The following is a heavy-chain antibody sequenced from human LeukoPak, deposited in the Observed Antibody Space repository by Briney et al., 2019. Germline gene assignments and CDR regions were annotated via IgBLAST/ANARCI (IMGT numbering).Heavy chain of an antibody. CDR3: ARTGSTVTMLYPFDH. CDR1: GGSVSSYY. CDR2: IHNSGRT. D-gene: IGHD4-17*01. Sequence: KASETLSLTCSVSGGSVSSYYWSWIRQSPGKGLEWIGYIHNSGRTNYNPSLKSRVTGFVDTSKNQVSLRLSSVTAADTAVYYCARTGSTVTMLYPFDHWGQGTLVTVSS. J-gene: IGHJ4*02. V-gene: IGHV4-4*08.